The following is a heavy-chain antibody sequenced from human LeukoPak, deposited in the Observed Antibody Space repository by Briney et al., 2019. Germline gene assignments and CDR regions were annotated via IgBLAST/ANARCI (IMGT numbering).Heavy chain of an antibody. J-gene: IGHJ4*02. CDR1: GYTFTSYY. D-gene: IGHD2-2*01. CDR2: MNPNSGNT. V-gene: IGHV1-8*03. CDR3: ARGKRYCSSTSCYDIDY. Sequence: ASVKVSCKASGYTFTSYYINWVRQATGQGLEWMGWMNPNSGNTGYAQQFQGRVTITRNTSISTAYMELSSLRSEDTAVYYCARGKRYCSSTSCYDIDYWGQGTLVTVSS.